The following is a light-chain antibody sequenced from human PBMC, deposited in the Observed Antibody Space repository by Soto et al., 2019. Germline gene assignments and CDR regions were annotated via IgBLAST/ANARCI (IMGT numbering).Light chain of an antibody. CDR3: SSYTSSKI. CDR2: DVS. Sequence: QSALTQPASVSGSPGQSITISCTGTSSDVGGYNYVSWYQQHPGKAPKLMIYDVSNRPSGVSNRFSGSKSGNTASLTISGLQTEDEADSYCSSYTSSKIFATGTKLNVL. CDR1: SSDVGGYNY. J-gene: IGLJ1*01. V-gene: IGLV2-14*01.